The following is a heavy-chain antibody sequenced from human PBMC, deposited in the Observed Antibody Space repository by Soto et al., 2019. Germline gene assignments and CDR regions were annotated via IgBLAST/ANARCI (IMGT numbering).Heavy chain of an antibody. CDR2: ISYDGSNK. CDR3: ARGGRTYYYYGMDV. D-gene: IGHD1-1*01. V-gene: IGHV3-30-3*01. J-gene: IGHJ6*02. CDR1: GFTFSSYA. Sequence: QVQLVESGGGVVQPGRSLRLSCAASGFTFSSYAMHWVRQAPGKGLEWGAVISYDGSNKYYADSVKGRFTISRDNSKNPLYLQMNSLRAEDTAVYYCARGGRTYYYYGMDVWGQGTTVTVSS.